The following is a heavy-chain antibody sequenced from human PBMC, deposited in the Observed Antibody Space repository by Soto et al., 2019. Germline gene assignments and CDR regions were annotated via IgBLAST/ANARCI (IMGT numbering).Heavy chain of an antibody. CDR2: IIPNFGTT. CDR1: GGTFSSYA. D-gene: IGHD1-26*01. CDR3: ATAIVGATFDY. V-gene: IGHV1-69*06. J-gene: IGHJ4*02. Sequence: ASVKVSCKASGGTFSSYAISWVRQAPGQGLEWMGDIIPNFGTTNYAQKFQGRVTMTEDTSTNTAYMELSSLRSEDTAVYYCATAIVGATFDYWGQGTLVTVSS.